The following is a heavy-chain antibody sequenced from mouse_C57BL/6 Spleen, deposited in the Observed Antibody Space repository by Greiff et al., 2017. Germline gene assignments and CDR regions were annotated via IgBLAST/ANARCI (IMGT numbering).Heavy chain of an antibody. CDR3: TRENDYDDAY. CDR1: GFTFSSYA. V-gene: IGHV5-9-1*02. Sequence: EVHLVESGEGLVKPGGSLKLSCAASGFTFSSYAMSWVRQTPEKRLEWVAYISSGGDYIYYADTVKGRFTISRDNARNTLYLQMSSLKSEDTAMYYCTRENDYDDAYWGQGTLVTVSA. J-gene: IGHJ3*01. CDR2: ISSGGDYI. D-gene: IGHD2-4*01.